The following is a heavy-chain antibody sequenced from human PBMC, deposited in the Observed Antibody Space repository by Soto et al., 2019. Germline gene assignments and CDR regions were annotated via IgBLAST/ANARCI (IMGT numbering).Heavy chain of an antibody. CDR3: WQLKWAVVGAKKLRFGF. CDR1: GGSISSSNW. J-gene: IGHJ4*01. D-gene: IGHD2-15*01. CDR2: IYHSGRT. V-gene: IGHV4-4*02. Sequence: QVQLQESGPGLVKPSGTLSLTCAVSGGSISSSNWWSWVRQPPGKGLEWLGEIYHSGRTNYNPSLKRAVPNQSEKSQNPFSQKASPVAGADPAVFFLWQLKWAVVGAKKLRFGFLGPGT.